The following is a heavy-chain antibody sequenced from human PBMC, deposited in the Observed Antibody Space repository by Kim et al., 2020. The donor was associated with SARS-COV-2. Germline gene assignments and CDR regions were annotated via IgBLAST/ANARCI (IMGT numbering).Heavy chain of an antibody. CDR3: ARGWLRSGFKY. V-gene: IGHV6-1*01. Sequence: SQTPSLTCAISGDSVSTNSAAWHWLRQSPSRGLEWLGRTHYSSRWYNDYAVSVKSRITINPDTSKNQFSLQLNSVTPEDTAVYFCARGWLRSGFKYWGQGTLVTVSS. D-gene: IGHD5-12*01. CDR2: THYSSRWYN. CDR1: GDSVSTNSAA. J-gene: IGHJ4*02.